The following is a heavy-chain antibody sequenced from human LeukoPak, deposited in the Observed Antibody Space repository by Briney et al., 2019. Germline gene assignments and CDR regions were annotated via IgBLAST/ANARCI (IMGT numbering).Heavy chain of an antibody. V-gene: IGHV3-23*01. J-gene: IGHJ4*02. Sequence: PGGSLRLSCAASGFTFSSYVMSWVRQAPGKGLEWVSGISGRGGNTYYADSVEGRFTISRDNSKNTLYLQMNSLRAEDTAVYYCARDLGYCTNGVCHTRFDYWGQGTLVAVSS. D-gene: IGHD2-8*01. CDR3: ARDLGYCTNGVCHTRFDY. CDR2: ISGRGGNT. CDR1: GFTFSSYV.